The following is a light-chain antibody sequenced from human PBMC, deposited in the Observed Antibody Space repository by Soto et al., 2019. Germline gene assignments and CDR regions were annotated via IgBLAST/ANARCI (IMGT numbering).Light chain of an antibody. CDR3: QQYSSTPLT. J-gene: IGKJ4*01. Sequence: DIVMTQSPDSLAVSLGERATINCKSSQSVLYSSNNKNYLAWYQQKPGQPPKLLIYWASTRESGVPDRFSGSGSGTDFTLTISSLQAEDVAVYYCQQYSSTPLTFDGGTKVEIK. CDR1: QSVLYSSNNKNY. V-gene: IGKV4-1*01. CDR2: WAS.